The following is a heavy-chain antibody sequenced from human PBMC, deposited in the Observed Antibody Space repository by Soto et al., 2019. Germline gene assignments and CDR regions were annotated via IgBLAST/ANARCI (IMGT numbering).Heavy chain of an antibody. Sequence: QVQLQESGPGLVKPSGTLSLICALSGGSIGTNRWWTWVRQPPGKGLEWIGEIHDSGTTNYNPSLKSRVTISVDKSKNQLSLKVNSMTAADTAMYYCARDKGNWANAFDIWGQGTMVTVSS. J-gene: IGHJ3*02. V-gene: IGHV4-4*02. CDR2: IHDSGTT. CDR1: GGSIGTNRW. CDR3: ARDKGNWANAFDI. D-gene: IGHD7-27*01.